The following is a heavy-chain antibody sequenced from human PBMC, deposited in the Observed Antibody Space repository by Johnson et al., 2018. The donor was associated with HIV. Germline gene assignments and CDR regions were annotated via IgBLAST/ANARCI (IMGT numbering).Heavy chain of an antibody. Sequence: QVHLVESGGGVVQPGGSLRLSCAASGFTFSSYGMHWVRQAPGKGLEWVAFIRYDGSNKYYADSVKGRFTISRDNSKNTLYLQMNSLRAEDTAVYYCAKDSSRYYDSRGAFDIWGQGTMVTVSS. J-gene: IGHJ3*02. CDR2: IRYDGSNK. CDR1: GFTFSSYG. V-gene: IGHV3-30*02. CDR3: AKDSSRYYDSRGAFDI. D-gene: IGHD3-22*01.